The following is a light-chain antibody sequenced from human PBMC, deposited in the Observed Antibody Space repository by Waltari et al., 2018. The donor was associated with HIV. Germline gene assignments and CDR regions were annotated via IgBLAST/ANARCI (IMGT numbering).Light chain of an antibody. CDR2: DTS. V-gene: IGKV3-15*01. J-gene: IGKJ4*01. CDR1: QSVSSN. CDR3: QQYNNWPPKGLT. Sequence: ERVMTQSPATLSVSPGERATLSCRASQSVSSNLAWYQQKPGQAPRLLIYDTSTRATDISARFSGSGSGTEFTLTISSLQSEDSAVYYGQQYNNWPPKGLTFGGGTKVEIK.